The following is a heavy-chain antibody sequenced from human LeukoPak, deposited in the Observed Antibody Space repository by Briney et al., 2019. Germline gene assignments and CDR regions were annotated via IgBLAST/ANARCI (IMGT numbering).Heavy chain of an antibody. CDR1: GFTFSSYW. J-gene: IGHJ1*01. D-gene: IGHD3-22*01. Sequence: GGSLRLSCAASGFTFSSYWMHWVRQAPGKGLVWVSRINSDGSSISYADSVKGRFTISRDNAKNTLCLQMNSLRAEDTAVYYCAAYDSSGYSRKYFQHWGQGTLVTVSS. V-gene: IGHV3-74*01. CDR3: AAYDSSGYSRKYFQH. CDR2: INSDGSSI.